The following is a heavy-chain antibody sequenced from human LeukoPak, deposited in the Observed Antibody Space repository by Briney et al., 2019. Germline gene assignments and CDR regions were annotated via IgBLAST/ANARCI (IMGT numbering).Heavy chain of an antibody. CDR2: YDPEDGET. J-gene: IGHJ4*02. CDR1: GYTLSELS. CDR3: ATDCGYGCGTGGYFDY. V-gene: IGHV1-24*01. D-gene: IGHD1-26*01. Sequence: ASVKVSCKVSGYTLSELSMHWVRQAPGKGLEWKGSYDPEDGETINAQKLQGRVTMTGDTSTDTAYMELSSLRSEHTAVYYCATDCGYGCGTGGYFDYWGQGTLVTVSS.